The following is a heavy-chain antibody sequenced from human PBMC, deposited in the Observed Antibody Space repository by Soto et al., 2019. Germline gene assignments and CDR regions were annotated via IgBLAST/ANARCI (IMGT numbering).Heavy chain of an antibody. CDR2: TYYRSKWYN. V-gene: IGHV6-1*01. CDR1: GDSVSSNSAA. J-gene: IGHJ6*02. D-gene: IGHD5-12*01. CDR3: ARVRFASGYAYYYYGMDV. Sequence: SQTLSLTCAISGDSVSSNSAAWNWIRQSPSRGLEWLGRTYYRSKWYNDYAVSVKSRITINPDTSKNQFSLQLNSVTPEDTAVYYCARVRFASGYAYYYYGMDVWGQGTTVTVSS.